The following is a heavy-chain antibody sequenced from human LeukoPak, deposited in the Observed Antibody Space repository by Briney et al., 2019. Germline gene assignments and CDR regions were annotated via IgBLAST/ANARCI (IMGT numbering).Heavy chain of an antibody. Sequence: ASVKVSCKASGYTFTSYAMNWVRQAPGQGLEWMGWINTNTGNPTYAQGLTGRFVFSLDTSVSTAYLQISSLKAEDTAVYYCARGYYYDSSGYYFHPDDAFDIWGQGTMVTVSS. CDR3: ARGYYYDSSGYYFHPDDAFDI. V-gene: IGHV7-4-1*02. CDR1: GYTFTSYA. J-gene: IGHJ3*02. D-gene: IGHD3-22*01. CDR2: INTNTGNP.